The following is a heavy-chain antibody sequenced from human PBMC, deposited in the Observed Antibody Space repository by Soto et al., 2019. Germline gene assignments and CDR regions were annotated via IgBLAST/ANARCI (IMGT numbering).Heavy chain of an antibody. CDR1: GGSISGYY. Sequence: QVQLQESGPGLVKPSETLSLTCTVSGGSISGYYWAWIRQPPGKGLEWIGYIYYSGSTNYNPSLKSPVTIAVDSSMSQFSLKRNSVTAADTAVYYCARGQRLLRGFGVVTWNDMDVWGKGTTVTVSS. D-gene: IGHD3-3*01. CDR3: ARGQRLLRGFGVVTWNDMDV. CDR2: IYYSGST. V-gene: IGHV4-59*01. J-gene: IGHJ6*03.